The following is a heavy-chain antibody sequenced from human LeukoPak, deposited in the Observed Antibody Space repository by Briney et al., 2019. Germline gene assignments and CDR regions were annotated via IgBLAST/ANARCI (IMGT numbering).Heavy chain of an antibody. CDR1: GLTFSSYG. V-gene: IGHV3-23*01. Sequence: GGSLRLSCAASGLTFSSYGMSWVRQAPGKGLEWVSSFSGSGGTTYYADSVKGRFTISRDNSKNTLYLQMNSLRAEDTAVYYCAKGRVSSNGWTFNGYWGQGTLVTVSS. J-gene: IGHJ4*02. CDR2: FSGSGGTT. CDR3: AKGRVSSNGWTFNGY. D-gene: IGHD3-22*01.